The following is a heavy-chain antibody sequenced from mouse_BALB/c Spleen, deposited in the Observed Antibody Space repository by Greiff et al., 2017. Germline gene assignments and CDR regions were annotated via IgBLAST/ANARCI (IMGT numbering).Heavy chain of an antibody. D-gene: IGHD2-1*01. CDR2: ISSGSSTI. CDR3: ARDMRGNNGRAMDY. CDR1: GFTFSSFG. J-gene: IGHJ4*01. Sequence: EVKVEESGGGLVQPGGSRKLSCAASGFTFSSFGMHWVRQAPEKGLEWVAYISSGSSTIYYADTVKGRFTISRDNPKNTLFLQMTSLRSEDAAMYYCARDMRGNNGRAMDYWGQGTSVTVSS. V-gene: IGHV5-17*02.